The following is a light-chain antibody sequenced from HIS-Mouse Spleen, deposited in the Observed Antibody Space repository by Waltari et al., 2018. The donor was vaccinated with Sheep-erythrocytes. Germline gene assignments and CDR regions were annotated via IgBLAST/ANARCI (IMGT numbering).Light chain of an antibody. CDR3: QQYYSFPLT. V-gene: IGKV1D-8*02. Sequence: AIWMTHSPSLLSASTGDRVTISCRISQGISSYLAWYQQKPGKAPELLIYAASTLQSGVPSRFSGSGSGTDFTLTISCLQSEDFATYYCQQYYSFPLTFGGGTKVEIK. J-gene: IGKJ4*01. CDR1: QGISSY. CDR2: AAS.